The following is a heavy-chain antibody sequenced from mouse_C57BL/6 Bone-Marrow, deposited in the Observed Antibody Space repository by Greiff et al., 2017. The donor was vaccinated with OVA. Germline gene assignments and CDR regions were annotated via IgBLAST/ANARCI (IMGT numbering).Heavy chain of an antibody. CDR1: GYTFTSYW. CDR2: IDPSDSFT. CDR3: ARRGVTWAMDY. D-gene: IGHD2-2*01. V-gene: IGHV1-69*01. Sequence: QVQLQQPGAELVMPGASVKLSCKASGYTFTSYWMHWLKQRPGQGLEWIGEIDPSDSFTNSNQKFKGKSTLTVDKSSSTAYMQLSSLTSEDAAVYYCARRGVTWAMDYWGQGTSVTVSS. J-gene: IGHJ4*01.